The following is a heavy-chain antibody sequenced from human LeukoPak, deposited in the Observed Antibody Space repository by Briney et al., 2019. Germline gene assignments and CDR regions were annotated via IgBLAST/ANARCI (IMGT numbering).Heavy chain of an antibody. Sequence: GGSLRLSCAASGFTFSNYGMHWVRQAPGKGLEWVSFITSNTNTMYYADSVKGRFTISRDNARNSLYLQMNSLRAEDTAVYYCAKGPNPGWYFDLWGRGTLVTVSS. CDR1: GFTFSNYG. CDR3: AKGPNPGWYFDL. J-gene: IGHJ2*01. V-gene: IGHV3-48*01. CDR2: ITSNTNTM.